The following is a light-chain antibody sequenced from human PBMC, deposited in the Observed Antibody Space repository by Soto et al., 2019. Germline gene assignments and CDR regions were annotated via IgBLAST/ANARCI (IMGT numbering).Light chain of an antibody. CDR1: SSNIGSNI. V-gene: IGLV1-44*01. Sequence: QSVLTQSPSASGTPGQRVTISCSGRSSNIGSNIVNWYQQLPGTAPKLLIYDNHQRPSGVPDRFSGSKSGTSASLAISGLRSEDEADYYCSTWDDSLNGWVFGGGTKLTVL. J-gene: IGLJ3*02. CDR3: STWDDSLNGWV. CDR2: DNH.